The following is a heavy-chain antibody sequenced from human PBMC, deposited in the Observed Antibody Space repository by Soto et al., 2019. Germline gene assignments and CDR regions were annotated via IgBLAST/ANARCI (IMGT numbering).Heavy chain of an antibody. D-gene: IGHD5-18*01. CDR2: IRNKVNNYAT. J-gene: IGHJ4*02. CDR3: TRRRDWTAMDPLDY. V-gene: IGHV3-73*02. CDR1: GYIFSESA. Sequence: EAQLVESGGGLVQPGGSLKLSCAASGYIFSESAIHWVRQASGKGLEWVGRIRNKVNNYATAYAASVKGRFTISRDDSMKTTYLQMNSLKIEDTAVYYCTRRRDWTAMDPLDYWGQGTLVTVSS.